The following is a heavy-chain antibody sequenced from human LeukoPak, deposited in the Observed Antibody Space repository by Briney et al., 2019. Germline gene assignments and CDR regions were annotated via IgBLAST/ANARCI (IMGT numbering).Heavy chain of an antibody. V-gene: IGHV3-23*01. CDR1: GFPFISYA. CDR2: ISGSGGSK. CDR3: AKESSVAGAGLLDY. J-gene: IGHJ4*02. D-gene: IGHD6-19*01. Sequence: PGGSLSLSCAASGFPFISYAMSWVRQPPEKGLEWVSSISGSGGSKWFADSVKGRFTISRDNSENTLYLQMNRLRAEDTALYYCAKESSVAGAGLLDYWGQGTLVTVSS.